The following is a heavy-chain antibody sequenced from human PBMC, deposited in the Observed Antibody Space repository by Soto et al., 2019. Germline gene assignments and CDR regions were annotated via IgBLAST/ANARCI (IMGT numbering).Heavy chain of an antibody. CDR1: GGTFSSYR. Sequence: SVKVSCKASGGTFSSYRINWVRQAPGQGLEWVGGIVPIRRTADYAQTFQGRVIITADESARTSYMELRSLRSQVTAVYYCVRDSGAKLSSSWGQGTLVTVSS. CDR2: IVPIRRTA. CDR3: VRDSGAKLSSS. D-gene: IGHD6-13*01. J-gene: IGHJ4*02. V-gene: IGHV1-69*13.